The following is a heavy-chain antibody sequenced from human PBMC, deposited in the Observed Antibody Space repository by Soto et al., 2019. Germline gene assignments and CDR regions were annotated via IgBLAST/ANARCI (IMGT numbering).Heavy chain of an antibody. CDR2: TYDSGST. Sequence: QVQLQESGPGLVKPSETLSLTCTVSGGSISGGGYYWSWIRQPPGKGLEWIGYTYDSGSTYYNPSLKSRISISIDTSKNQFSLRLTSVTAADTAVYYCAREIIPLTTDWYFDLWGRGPLVPVSS. CDR1: GGSISGGGYY. V-gene: IGHV4-30-4*01. CDR3: AREIIPLTTDWYFDL. J-gene: IGHJ2*01. D-gene: IGHD4-17*01.